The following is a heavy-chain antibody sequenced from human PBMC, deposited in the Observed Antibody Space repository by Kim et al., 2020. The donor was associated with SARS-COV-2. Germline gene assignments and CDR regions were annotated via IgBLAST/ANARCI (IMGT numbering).Heavy chain of an antibody. CDR3: AKEDYYYDSSGYSRVHDY. CDR1: GFTFSSYA. Sequence: GGSLRLSCAASGFTFSSYAMSWVRQAPGKGLEWVSAISGSGGSTYYADSVKGRFTISRDNSKNTLYLQMNSLRAEDTAVYYCAKEDYYYDSSGYSRVHDYWGQGTLVTVSS. V-gene: IGHV3-23*01. J-gene: IGHJ4*02. D-gene: IGHD3-22*01. CDR2: ISGSGGST.